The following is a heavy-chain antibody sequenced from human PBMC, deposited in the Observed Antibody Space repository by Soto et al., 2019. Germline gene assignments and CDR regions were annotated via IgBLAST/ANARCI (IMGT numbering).Heavy chain of an antibody. D-gene: IGHD6-19*01. V-gene: IGHV3-21*01. J-gene: IGHJ4*02. CDR2: ISSSSSYI. CDR1: GFTFSSYS. CDR3: ARDSPTVSSVALRSPFRQRSGHQV. Sequence: GGSLRLSCAASGFTFSSYSMNWVRQAPGKGLEWVSSISSSSSYIYYADSVKGRFTISRDNAKNSLYLQMNSLRAEDTAVYYCARDSPTVSSVALRSPFRQRSGHQVWGQGTLVTVSS.